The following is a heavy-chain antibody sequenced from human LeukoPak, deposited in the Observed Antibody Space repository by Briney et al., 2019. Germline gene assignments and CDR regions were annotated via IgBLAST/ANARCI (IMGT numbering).Heavy chain of an antibody. D-gene: IGHD1-26*01. Sequence: SETLSLTCTVSGGSISNYYRSWIRQPPGKGLEWIGYIYYSGSTNYNPSLKSRVTISVDTSKSQFSLKLSSVTAADTAVYYCAALLGGSYLGWGQGTLVTVSS. CDR1: GGSISNYY. V-gene: IGHV4-59*01. CDR2: IYYSGST. J-gene: IGHJ4*02. CDR3: AALLGGSYLG.